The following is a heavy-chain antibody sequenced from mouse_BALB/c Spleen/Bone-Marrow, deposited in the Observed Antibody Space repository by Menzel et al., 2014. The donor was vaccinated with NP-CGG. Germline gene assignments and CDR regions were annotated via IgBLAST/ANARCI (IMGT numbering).Heavy chain of an antibody. CDR3: ARCYYGNYFDY. D-gene: IGHD2-1*01. Sequence: QVQLQQPGAELVKPGASVKLSCKASGYTFTSYWMHWVKQRPGQGLEWIGEINPSNGRTNYNEKFKSKATLTVDKSPSTAYMQLSRLTSEDSAVYYCARCYYGNYFDYWGQGTILTVSS. CDR1: GYTFTSYW. J-gene: IGHJ2*01. V-gene: IGHV1S81*02. CDR2: INPSNGRT.